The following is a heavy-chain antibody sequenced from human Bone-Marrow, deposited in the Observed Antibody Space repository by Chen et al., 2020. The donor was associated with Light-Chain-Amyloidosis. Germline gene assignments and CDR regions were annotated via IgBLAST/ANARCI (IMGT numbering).Heavy chain of an antibody. CDR1: GFTFSDHW. V-gene: IGHV3-74*01. CDR2: INSDGRST. Sequence: EVQLVESGGGLVQPGGSLRLSCVASGFTFSDHWMHWVRQAPGEAPVWVSYINSDGRSTTYADSVKGRFTISRDNAKNTLYLQMSSLRADDTAVYYCARDGASTTDLDYWGQGSLVTVSS. CDR3: ARDGASTTDLDY. J-gene: IGHJ4*02. D-gene: IGHD1-1*01.